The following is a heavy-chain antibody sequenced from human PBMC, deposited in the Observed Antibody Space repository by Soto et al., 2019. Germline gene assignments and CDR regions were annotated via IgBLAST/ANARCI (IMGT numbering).Heavy chain of an antibody. Sequence: SETLSLTCNVSGASINTGGYYWSWIRQHPGKGLEWIGFVYYSGSTSYSPSLESRVSISVDPAKRQVYLELASVTAAASAVYYWAREPGYGRGAMDIWGQGKTVTVSS. CDR2: VYYSGST. CDR1: GASINTGGYY. CDR3: AREPGYGRGAMDI. J-gene: IGHJ3*02. D-gene: IGHD5-18*01. V-gene: IGHV4-31*02.